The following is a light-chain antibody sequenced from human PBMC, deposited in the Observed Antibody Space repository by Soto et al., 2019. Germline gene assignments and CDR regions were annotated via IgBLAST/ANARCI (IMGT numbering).Light chain of an antibody. CDR2: GAS. Sequence: EIVLMQSPDTLSLSSGERATLSCRASESISSHYIAWYQQKPGQAPRLLIFGASTRATGIPDRFSGSWSGTDFTLTISRLEPEDFAVYYCQNFGDSPFTFGPGTXVDIK. J-gene: IGKJ3*01. V-gene: IGKV3-20*01. CDR1: ESISSHY. CDR3: QNFGDSPFT.